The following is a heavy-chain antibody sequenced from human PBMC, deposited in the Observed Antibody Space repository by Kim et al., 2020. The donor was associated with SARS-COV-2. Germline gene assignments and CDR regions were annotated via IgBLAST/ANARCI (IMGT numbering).Heavy chain of an antibody. CDR3: ASNLRLVPSFNWFDP. V-gene: IGHV1-2*06. D-gene: IGHD6-19*01. CDR2: INPNSGGT. CDR1: GYTFTGYY. J-gene: IGHJ5*02. Sequence: ASVKVSCKASGYTFTGYYMHWVRQAPGQGLEWMGRINPNSGGTNYAQKFQGRVTMTRDTSISTAYMELSRLRSDDTAVYYCASNLRLVPSFNWFDPLGQGTLVTVSS.